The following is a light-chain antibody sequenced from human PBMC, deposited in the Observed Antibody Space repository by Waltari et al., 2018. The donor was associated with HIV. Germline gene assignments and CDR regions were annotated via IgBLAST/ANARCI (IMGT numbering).Light chain of an antibody. CDR3: QQRHNWPPLT. V-gene: IGKV3-11*01. CDR2: DST. CDR1: QSVSSY. Sequence: EIVLTQSPATLSLSPGETATLSCRASQSVSSYLAWYQQKPGQAPRLLIYDSTHRATGVPVRFSGSGSTTDFTLTISSLEPEDFGIYYCQQRHNWPPLTFGGGTKVEIK. J-gene: IGKJ4*01.